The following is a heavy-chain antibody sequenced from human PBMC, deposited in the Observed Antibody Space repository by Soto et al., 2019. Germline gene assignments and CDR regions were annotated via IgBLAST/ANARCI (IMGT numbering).Heavy chain of an antibody. CDR3: ARQWLDSYYFDY. CDR2: ISSNGGST. Sequence: GALRLSCAASGFTFSSYAMHWVRQAPGKGLEYVSAISSNGGSTYYANSVKGRFTISRDNSKNTLYLQMGSLRAEDMAVYYCARQWLDSYYFDYWGQGTLVTVSS. V-gene: IGHV3-64*01. CDR1: GFTFSSYA. D-gene: IGHD6-19*01. J-gene: IGHJ4*02.